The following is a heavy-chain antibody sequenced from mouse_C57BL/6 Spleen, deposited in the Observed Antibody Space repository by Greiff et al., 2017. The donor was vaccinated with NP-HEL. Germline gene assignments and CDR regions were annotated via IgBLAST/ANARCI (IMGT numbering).Heavy chain of an antibody. Sequence: VQLQQPGAELVMPGASVKLSCKASGYTFTSYWMHCVTQRPGQGLEWIGELDPSDSYTNYNQKFKGKSTLTVDKSSSTAYMQLSSLTAEDSAVYYSARSGDGYYGGFAYWGQGTLVTVSA. CDR1: GYTFTSYW. CDR2: LDPSDSYT. J-gene: IGHJ3*01. D-gene: IGHD2-3*01. V-gene: IGHV1-69*01. CDR3: ARSGDGYYGGFAY.